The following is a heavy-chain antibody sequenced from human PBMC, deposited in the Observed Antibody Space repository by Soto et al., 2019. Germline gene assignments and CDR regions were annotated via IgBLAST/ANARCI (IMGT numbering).Heavy chain of an antibody. CDR3: ARDRVATVTTVYMDV. CDR2: ISSSSSFI. J-gene: IGHJ6*03. D-gene: IGHD4-17*01. Sequence: EVQLVESGGGLVKPGGSLRLSCAASGFTFSSYNMNWVRQAPGKGLEWVSSISSSSSFIYYADSVRGRFTISRDNAKNSLFLQMNSLRAEDTAVYYCARDRVATVTTVYMDVWGIGTTVTVSS. V-gene: IGHV3-21*01. CDR1: GFTFSSYN.